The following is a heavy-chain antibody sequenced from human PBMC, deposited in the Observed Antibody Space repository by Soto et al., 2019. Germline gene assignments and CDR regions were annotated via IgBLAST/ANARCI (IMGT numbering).Heavy chain of an antibody. CDR3: ARGRYGEY. CDR1: GYTFTSYG. V-gene: IGHV1-18*01. J-gene: IGHJ4*02. Sequence: QVHLVQSGAEVKKPGASVKVSCKASGYTFTSYGITGVRQAPGQGLEWMGWISAHNGNTDYAQKLQGRVIVTRDTSTSTAYRELRSLISDETAVYYCARGRYGEYWGQGALVTVSS. CDR2: ISAHNGNT. D-gene: IGHD3-10*01.